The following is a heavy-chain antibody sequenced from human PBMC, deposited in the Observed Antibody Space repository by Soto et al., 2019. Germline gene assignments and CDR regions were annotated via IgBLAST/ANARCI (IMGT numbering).Heavy chain of an antibody. J-gene: IGHJ4*02. CDR2: ISWNSGSI. CDR3: AKDLGRYGERAFDY. V-gene: IGHV3-9*01. CDR1: GFTFDDYA. Sequence: EVQLVESGGGLVQPGRSLRLSCAASGFTFDDYAMHWVRQAPGKGLEWVSGISWNSGSIGYADSVKGRFTISRDNAKNSLYLRMNRLRAEDTALYYCAKDLGRYGERAFDYWGQGTLVSVSS. D-gene: IGHD4-17*01.